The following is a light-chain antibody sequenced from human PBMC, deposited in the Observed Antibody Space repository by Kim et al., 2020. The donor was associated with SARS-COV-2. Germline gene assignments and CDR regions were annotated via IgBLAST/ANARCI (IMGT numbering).Light chain of an antibody. J-gene: IGKJ1*01. CDR2: TAS. CDR1: QAISKY. CDR3: QNYNGAPWT. Sequence: DIQMTQSPSSLSASIGDRVTITCRASQAISKYLAWYQQKPGKAPKLLIYTASTLQSGVPSRFSGSGSGTDFTRTISSLQPEDVATYYCQNYNGAPWTFGQGTKVDIK. V-gene: IGKV1-27*01.